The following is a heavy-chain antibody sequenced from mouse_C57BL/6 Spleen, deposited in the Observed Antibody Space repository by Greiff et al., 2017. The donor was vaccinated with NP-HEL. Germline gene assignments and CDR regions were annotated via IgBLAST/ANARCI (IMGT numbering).Heavy chain of an antibody. V-gene: IGHV1-15*01. CDR3: TRWYYGSSYYAMDY. CDR1: GYTFTDYE. Sequence: QVQLKQSGAELVRPGASVTLSCKASGYTFTDYEMHWVKQTPVHGLEWIGAIDPETGGTAYNQKFEGKAILTADKSSSTAYIELRSLTSEDSAVYYWTRWYYGSSYYAMDYWGQGTSVTVSS. CDR2: IDPETGGT. J-gene: IGHJ4*01. D-gene: IGHD1-1*01.